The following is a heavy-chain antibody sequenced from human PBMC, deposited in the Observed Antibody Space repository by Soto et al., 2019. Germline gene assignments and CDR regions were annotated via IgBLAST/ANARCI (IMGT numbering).Heavy chain of an antibody. V-gene: IGHV3-30*03. CDR1: GFSFNDYA. CDR2: ISSDGHHQ. J-gene: IGHJ4*02. D-gene: IGHD3-22*01. Sequence: AASLRLSSATSGFSFNDYAMYWVLQAPGQGLEWVAIISSDGHHQFYLDNLRGRFTVSRDNSKNTLYLQINSLRPEDTAVYYCSRGTYYPQSSGLHADYWGPGTVVTVLL. CDR3: SRGTYYPQSSGLHADY.